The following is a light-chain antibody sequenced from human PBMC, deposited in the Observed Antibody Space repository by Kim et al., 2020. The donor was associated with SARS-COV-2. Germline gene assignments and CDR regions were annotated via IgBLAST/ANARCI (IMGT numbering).Light chain of an antibody. CDR2: DAS. CDR1: QDISNY. Sequence: DIQMTQSPSSLSASVGDRVTITCQASQDISNYLNWYQQKPGKAPKLLIYDASNLETGVPSRFSGSGSGTDFTFTISSLQPEDIATYYCHQNDNLPTFVPRTKVDIK. V-gene: IGKV1-33*01. J-gene: IGKJ3*01. CDR3: HQNDNLPT.